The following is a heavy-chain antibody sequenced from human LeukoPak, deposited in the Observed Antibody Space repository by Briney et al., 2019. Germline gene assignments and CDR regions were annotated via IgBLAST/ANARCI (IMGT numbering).Heavy chain of an antibody. CDR2: IIPTLGLA. J-gene: IGHJ5*02. V-gene: IGHV1-69*02. CDR1: GGTFNTYS. CDR3: AGLRYTYGDVWFDP. D-gene: IGHD4-17*01. Sequence: SVKVSCKASGGTFNTYSITWVRQATGQGLEWMGRIIPTLGLANYAQKFQSRVTLTADKSTNTAYMEVTSLRSEDTAVYYCAGLRYTYGDVWFDPWGEGTLVTVSS.